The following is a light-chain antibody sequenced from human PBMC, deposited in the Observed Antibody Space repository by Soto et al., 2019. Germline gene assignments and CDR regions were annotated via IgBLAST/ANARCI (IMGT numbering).Light chain of an antibody. CDR2: GVS. J-gene: IGLJ1*01. Sequence: QSVLAQPASVSASPGQSITISCSGTSSDFGDYSYVSWYQHHPDKAPKLLIYGVSDQPSGVSNRYSASKSGNTASLTISGLQADDEADYYCSSYSGSSTRVFGTGTKVTVL. CDR1: SSDFGDYSY. V-gene: IGLV2-14*01. CDR3: SSYSGSSTRV.